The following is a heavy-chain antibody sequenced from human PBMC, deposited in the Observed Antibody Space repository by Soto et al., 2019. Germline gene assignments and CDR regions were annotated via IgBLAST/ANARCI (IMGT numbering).Heavy chain of an antibody. CDR3: ARAWELYYYGMDV. D-gene: IGHD1-26*01. Sequence: ASVKVSCKGSGYTFTGYYMHWVRQAPGQGLEWMGWINPNSGGTNYAQKFQGRVTMTRDTSISTAYMELSRLRSDDTAVYYCARAWELYYYGMDVWGQGTTVTVPS. CDR2: INPNSGGT. CDR1: GYTFTGYY. V-gene: IGHV1-2*02. J-gene: IGHJ6*02.